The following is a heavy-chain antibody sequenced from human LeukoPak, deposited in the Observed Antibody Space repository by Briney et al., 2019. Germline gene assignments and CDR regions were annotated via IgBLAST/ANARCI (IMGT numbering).Heavy chain of an antibody. CDR1: GFTFSSYG. D-gene: IGHD4-17*01. Sequence: AGGSLRLSCAASGFTFSSYGMHWVRQAPGKGLEWVAVISYDGRNRYSSDSVKGRFTISRDDSRNTLYLQMNSLRAEDTAVYYCATDHGFHYGAYFDYWGQGTLVTVSS. CDR2: ISYDGRNR. CDR3: ATDHGFHYGAYFDY. V-gene: IGHV3-30*03. J-gene: IGHJ4*02.